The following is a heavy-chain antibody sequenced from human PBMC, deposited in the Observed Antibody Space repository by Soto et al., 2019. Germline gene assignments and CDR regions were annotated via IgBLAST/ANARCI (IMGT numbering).Heavy chain of an antibody. J-gene: IGHJ4*02. CDR3: AGSYYDILTGYYAPFDY. D-gene: IGHD3-9*01. CDR2: IYYSGST. V-gene: IGHV4-59*01. CDR1: GGSISSYY. Sequence: SETLSLTCTVSGGSISSYYWSWIRQPPGKGLEWIGYIYYSGSTNYNPSLKSRVTISVDTSKNQFSLKLSSVTAADTAVYYCAGSYYDILTGYYAPFDYWGQGTLVTVSS.